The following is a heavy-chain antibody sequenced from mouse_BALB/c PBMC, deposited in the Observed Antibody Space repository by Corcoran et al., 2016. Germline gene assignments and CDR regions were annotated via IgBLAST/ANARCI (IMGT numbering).Heavy chain of an antibody. Sequence: QVTLKESGPGILQPSQTLSLTCSFSGFSLSTSGMGVSWIRQPSGKGLEWLAHIYWDDDKRYNPSLKSRLTISKDTSRNQVFLKITSVDTADTATYYCARRAYYYYAMDYWGQGTSVTVSS. CDR2: IYWDDDK. V-gene: IGHV8-12*01. CDR1: GFSLSTSGMG. CDR3: ARRAYYYYAMDY. D-gene: IGHD1-1*01. J-gene: IGHJ4*01.